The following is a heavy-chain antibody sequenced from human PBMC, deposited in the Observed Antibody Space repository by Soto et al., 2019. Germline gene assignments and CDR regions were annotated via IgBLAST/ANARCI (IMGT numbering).Heavy chain of an antibody. Sequence: ESLKISCKVSGYNFPKFWIGWVRQMPGKGLEWMGIIYPGDSDIRYSPSFQGQVTISADKSISTAYLQWRSLKASDTATYYCARRDGFKIDYWGQGTPVTVSS. J-gene: IGHJ4*02. CDR3: ARRDGFKIDY. D-gene: IGHD5-12*01. V-gene: IGHV5-51*01. CDR2: IYPGDSDI. CDR1: GYNFPKFW.